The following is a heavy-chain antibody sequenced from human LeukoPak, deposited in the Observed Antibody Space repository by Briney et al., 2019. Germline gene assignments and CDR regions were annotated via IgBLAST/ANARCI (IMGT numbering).Heavy chain of an antibody. D-gene: IGHD6-19*01. CDR1: GFTVSGTY. J-gene: IGHJ5*02. CDR2: IFTTGTI. V-gene: IGHV3-53*01. Sequence: PGGSLRLSCLVSGFTVSGTYISWFRQPPGRGLEWVSVIFTTGTIYYSDSVKGRFTLSRDNVENTVHLQMSPLTAEHTALYYCARDRRTSGWYASWGQETLVTVSS. CDR3: ARDRRTSGWYAS.